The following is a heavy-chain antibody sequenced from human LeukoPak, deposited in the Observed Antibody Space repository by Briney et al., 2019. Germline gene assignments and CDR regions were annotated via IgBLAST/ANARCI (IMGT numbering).Heavy chain of an antibody. CDR2: IWYDGNYK. D-gene: IGHD6-19*01. CDR1: GFTFSNNG. CDR3: AKSQDGAVAALEY. Sequence: PGGSLRLSCAASGFTFSNNGMHWVRQAPGKGLEWVAVIWYDGNYKYYADSVKGRFTISRDNFKNTLSLQMNSLRAEDTAVYYCAKSQDGAVAALEYWGQGTPVTVSS. J-gene: IGHJ4*02. V-gene: IGHV3-33*06.